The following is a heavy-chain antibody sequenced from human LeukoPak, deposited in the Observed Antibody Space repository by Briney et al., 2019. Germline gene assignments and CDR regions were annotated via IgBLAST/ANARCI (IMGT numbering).Heavy chain of an antibody. J-gene: IGHJ4*02. CDR2: INHSGST. Sequence: SETLSLTCAVYGGSFSGYYWSWIRQPPGKGLEWIGEINHSGSTNYNPSLKSRVTISVDTCKNQFSLKLSSVTAADTAVYYCARGRKDIVVVPAAIFNYWGQGTLVTVSS. D-gene: IGHD2-2*01. CDR3: ARGRKDIVVVPAAIFNY. CDR1: GGSFSGYY. V-gene: IGHV4-34*01.